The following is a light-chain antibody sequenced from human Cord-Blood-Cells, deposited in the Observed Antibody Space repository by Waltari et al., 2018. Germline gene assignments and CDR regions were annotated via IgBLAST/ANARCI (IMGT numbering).Light chain of an antibody. V-gene: IGLV2-11*01. J-gene: IGLJ3*02. CDR3: CSYAGSYTWV. Sequence: QSALTQPRSVSGSPGQSVTISCPGTSSDVGGYNSVSWYPQHPGKAPKLMSYGVSQRPSGVPDLFSGSKSGNTASLTISGLQAEDEADYYCCSYAGSYTWVFGGGTKLTVL. CDR1: SSDVGGYNS. CDR2: GVS.